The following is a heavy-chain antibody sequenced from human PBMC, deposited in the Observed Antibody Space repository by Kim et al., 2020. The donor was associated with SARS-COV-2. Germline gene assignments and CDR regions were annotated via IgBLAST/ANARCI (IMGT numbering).Heavy chain of an antibody. CDR2: IYYSGST. V-gene: IGHV4-31*03. CDR3: ARYSQGPSGRITMVRGVIISAFDI. Sequence: SETLSLTCTVSCGSISSCGYYWSWIRQHPGKGLEWIGYIYYSGSTYYNPSLKSRVTISVDTSKNQFSLKLSSVTAADTAVYYCARYSQGPSGRITMVRGVIISAFDIWGQGTMVTVSS. CDR1: CGSISSCGYY. D-gene: IGHD3-10*01. J-gene: IGHJ3*02.